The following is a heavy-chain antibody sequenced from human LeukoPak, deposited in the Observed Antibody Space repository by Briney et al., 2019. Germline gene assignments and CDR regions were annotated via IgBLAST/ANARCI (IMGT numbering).Heavy chain of an antibody. V-gene: IGHV1-8*01. CDR2: MNPNSGNT. CDR3: ARERRVGYSYGFGY. Sequence: ASVKVSCKASGYTFTSYDINWVRQATGQGLGWMGWMNPNSGNTGYAQKFQGRVTMTRNTSISTAYMELSSLRSEDTAVYYCARERRVGYSYGFGYWGQGTLVTVSS. J-gene: IGHJ4*02. D-gene: IGHD5-18*01. CDR1: GYTFTSYD.